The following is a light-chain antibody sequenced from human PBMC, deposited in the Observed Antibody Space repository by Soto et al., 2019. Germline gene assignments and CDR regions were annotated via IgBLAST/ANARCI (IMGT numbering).Light chain of an antibody. CDR3: QQSYNTPIT. Sequence: DIQMTQSPSSLSASVGDRVTITCRASQSISSYLNWYQQKPGKAPKLLIYAASSLQSGVPSRFSGSGSGTDFTLTISSLQPEDFATYYCQQSYNTPITFGQGTRLEMK. V-gene: IGKV1-39*01. CDR1: QSISSY. CDR2: AAS. J-gene: IGKJ5*01.